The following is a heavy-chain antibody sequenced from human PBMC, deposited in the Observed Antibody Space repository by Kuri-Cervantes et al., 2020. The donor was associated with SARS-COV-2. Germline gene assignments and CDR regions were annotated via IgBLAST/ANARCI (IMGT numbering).Heavy chain of an antibody. Sequence: GESLKISCAASGFTFSSNAMTWVRQAPGKGLEWVSGISGSGRSTYYADSVKGRFTISRDNSKNTLHLQMNSLRAEDTAVYYCARVSYDSNWGQGTLVTVSS. CDR2: ISGSGRST. CDR3: ARVSYDSN. CDR1: GFTFSSNA. J-gene: IGHJ4*02. V-gene: IGHV3-23*01. D-gene: IGHD3-22*01.